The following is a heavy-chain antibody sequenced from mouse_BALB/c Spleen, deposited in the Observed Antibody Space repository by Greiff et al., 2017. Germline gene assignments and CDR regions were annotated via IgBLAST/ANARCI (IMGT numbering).Heavy chain of an antibody. CDR1: GYSFTSYW. CDR2: IYPGNSDT. J-gene: IGHJ2*01. D-gene: IGHD2-4*01. V-gene: IGHV1-5*01. CDR3: TRGGLRGYFDY. Sequence: VQLQQSGTVLARPGASVKMSCKASGYSFTSYWMHWVKQRPGQGLEWIGAIYPGNSDTSYNQKFKGKAKLTAVTSASTAYMELSSLTNEDSAVYYCTRGGLRGYFDYWGQGTTLTVSS.